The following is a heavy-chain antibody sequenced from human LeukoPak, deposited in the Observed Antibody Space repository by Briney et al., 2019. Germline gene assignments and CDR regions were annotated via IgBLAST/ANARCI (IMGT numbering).Heavy chain of an antibody. CDR3: AREDCSGGSCYSGYFDY. D-gene: IGHD2-15*01. CDR1: AFTSISND. V-gene: IGHV3-30*05. J-gene: IGHJ4*02. CDR2: ISNVGSNK. Sequence: GGSLRPSCAPSAFTSISNDRHWVRQLPGKGLEWVASISNVGSNKNYADSVKGRSTTSKDTSKNTLYLQMNSLRAEGTAVYYWAREDCSGGSCYSGYFDYWGQGTLVTVSS.